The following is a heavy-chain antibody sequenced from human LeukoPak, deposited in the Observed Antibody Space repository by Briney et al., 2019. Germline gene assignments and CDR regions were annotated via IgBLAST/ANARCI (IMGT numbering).Heavy chain of an antibody. J-gene: IGHJ4*02. CDR2: ISPYYGNI. D-gene: IGHD6-19*01. Sequence: ASVKVSCTTSGYTFSDYGVSWVRQAPGQGLEWMGWISPYYGNIRYARNFQGRVTMTTDTPTSTAYMELRSLTSDDTAMYYCARDGYSSGWYSHFDYWGQGTLVTVSS. V-gene: IGHV1-18*01. CDR1: GYTFSDYG. CDR3: ARDGYSSGWYSHFDY.